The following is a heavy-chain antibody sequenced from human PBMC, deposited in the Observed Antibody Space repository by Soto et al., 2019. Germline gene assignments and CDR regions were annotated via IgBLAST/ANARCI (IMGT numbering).Heavy chain of an antibody. CDR3: AIGNDFWSGYRSNFDY. D-gene: IGHD3-3*01. Sequence: GASGKGSCEASWYTLTKYGMDWGRPAPGQRLEWMGWINAGNGNTKYSQKFQGRVTITRDTSASTAYMELSSLRSEDTAVYYCAIGNDFWSGYRSNFDYWGQGTLVTVSS. J-gene: IGHJ4*02. CDR2: INAGNGNT. V-gene: IGHV1-3*01. CDR1: WYTLTKYG.